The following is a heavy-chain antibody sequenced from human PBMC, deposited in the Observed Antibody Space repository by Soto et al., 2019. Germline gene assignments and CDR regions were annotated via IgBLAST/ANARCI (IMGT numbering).Heavy chain of an antibody. J-gene: IGHJ6*02. V-gene: IGHV5-10-1*01. CDR1: GYSFSNHW. CDR2: IDPSDSYI. D-gene: IGHD2-15*01. Sequence: PRESLKISCKGSGYSFSNHWIIWVRQMPGKGLEWMGNIDPSDSYIKYSPSFQGHVTISADKSISTAYLQWSSLEASDTAVYFCARRDCSSSSCYLQYYYGMDVWGQGTTVTVSS. CDR3: ARRDCSSSSCYLQYYYGMDV.